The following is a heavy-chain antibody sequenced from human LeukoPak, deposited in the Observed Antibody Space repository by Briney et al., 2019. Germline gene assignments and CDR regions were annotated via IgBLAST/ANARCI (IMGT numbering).Heavy chain of an antibody. J-gene: IGHJ4*02. Sequence: SETLSLTCAVYGGSFSGYYWSWIRQPPGKGLEWIGEINHSGSTNYNPSLKSRVTISVDTSKNQFSLKLSSVTAADTAVYYCARGAASYDFWSGYYNRDFDYWGQGTLVTVSS. D-gene: IGHD3-3*01. CDR3: ARGAASYDFWSGYYNRDFDY. CDR2: INHSGST. V-gene: IGHV4-34*01. CDR1: GGSFSGYY.